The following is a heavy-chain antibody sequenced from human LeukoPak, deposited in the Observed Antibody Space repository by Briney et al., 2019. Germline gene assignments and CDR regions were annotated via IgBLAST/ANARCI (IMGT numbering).Heavy chain of an antibody. V-gene: IGHV3-23*01. CDR3: AKSDHSGSYSNFDY. CDR2: ISGSGGST. Sequence: GGSLRLSCAASGFTFSRYAMSWVRQAPGKGLEWVSGISGSGGSTYYADSVKGRFTISRDNSKNTLYLQMNSLRAEDTAVYYCAKSDHSGSYSNFDYWGQGTLVTVSS. D-gene: IGHD1-26*01. J-gene: IGHJ4*02. CDR1: GFTFSRYA.